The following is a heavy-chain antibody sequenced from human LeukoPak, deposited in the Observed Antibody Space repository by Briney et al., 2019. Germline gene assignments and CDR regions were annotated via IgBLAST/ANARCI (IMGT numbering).Heavy chain of an antibody. D-gene: IGHD6-19*01. Sequence: ASVKVSCKASGYTFTSYDINWVRQATGQGLEWMGWMNPNNGNAGYAQKFQDKVTMTRDTSISTAYMELSSLRSEDTAIYYCARGAWYNSAYTALHYFDYWGQGTLVTVSS. CDR3: ARGAWYNSAYTALHYFDY. CDR1: GYTFTSYD. CDR2: MNPNNGNA. V-gene: IGHV1-8*01. J-gene: IGHJ4*02.